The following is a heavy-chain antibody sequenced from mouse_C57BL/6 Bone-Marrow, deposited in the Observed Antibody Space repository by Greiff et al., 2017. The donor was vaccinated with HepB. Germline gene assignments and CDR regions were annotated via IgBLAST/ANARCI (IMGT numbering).Heavy chain of an antibody. CDR2: IYPGDGDT. Sequence: QVQLKESGPELVKPGASVKISCKASGYAFSSSWMNWVKQRPGKGLEWIGRIYPGDGDTNYNGKFKGKATLTADKSSSTAYMQLSSLTSADSAVYFCARPYITTVLDYWGQGTTLTVSS. D-gene: IGHD1-1*01. J-gene: IGHJ2*01. CDR3: ARPYITTVLDY. V-gene: IGHV1-82*01. CDR1: GYAFSSSW.